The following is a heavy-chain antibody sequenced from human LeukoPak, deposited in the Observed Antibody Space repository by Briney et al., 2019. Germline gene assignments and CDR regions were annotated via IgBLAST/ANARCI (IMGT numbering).Heavy chain of an antibody. Sequence: ASETLSLTCSVSGGPITEYYWSWIRQPPGKGLEWIGYIYHTRSTNYNPSLKSRVTMSVDTSRNQFSLKLVSVTAADTAVYYCARDRGSTGYYYLDSWGQGILVTVSS. CDR2: IYHTRST. CDR1: GGPITEYY. D-gene: IGHD6-19*01. J-gene: IGHJ4*02. CDR3: ARDRGSTGYYYLDS. V-gene: IGHV4-59*01.